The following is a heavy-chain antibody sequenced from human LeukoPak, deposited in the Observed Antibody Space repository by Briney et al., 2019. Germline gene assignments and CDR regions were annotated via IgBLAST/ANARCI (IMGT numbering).Heavy chain of an antibody. CDR3: ARARGYSYGRRDWYFDL. D-gene: IGHD5-18*01. Sequence: PSQTLSLTCTVSGGSISSGDYYWSWIRQPPGKGLEWIGEINHSGSTNYNPSLKSRVTISVDTSKNQFSLKLSSVTAADTAVYYCARARGYSYGRRDWYFDLWGRGTLVTVSS. CDR1: GGSISSGDYY. CDR2: INHSGST. J-gene: IGHJ2*01. V-gene: IGHV4-30-4*08.